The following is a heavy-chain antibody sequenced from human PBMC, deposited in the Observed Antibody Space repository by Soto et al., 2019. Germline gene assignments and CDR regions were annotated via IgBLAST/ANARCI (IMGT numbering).Heavy chain of an antibody. J-gene: IGHJ6*02. CDR3: AREPLYYNYYYGMDV. D-gene: IGHD3-10*01. CDR2: ISYDGSNK. Sequence: PGGSLRLSCAASGFTFSSYSIHWVRQAPGKGLEWVAIISYDGSNKYYADSVKGRFTISRDNSKNTLYVQMNSLRAEDTAVYYCAREPLYYNYYYGMDVWGQGTRVTVSS. V-gene: IGHV3-30-3*01. CDR1: GFTFSSYS.